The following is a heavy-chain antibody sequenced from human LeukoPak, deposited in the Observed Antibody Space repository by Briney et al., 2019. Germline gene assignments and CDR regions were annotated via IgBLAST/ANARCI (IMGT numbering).Heavy chain of an antibody. CDR1: GYSISSGYY. J-gene: IGHJ6*03. CDR3: ARHVGSGSYYTMDV. V-gene: IGHV4-38-2*02. D-gene: IGHD3-10*01. CDR2: INHSGST. Sequence: SQTLSLTCTVSGYSISSGYYWGWIRQPPGKGLEWIGEINHSGSTNYNPSLKSRVTISVDTSKNQFSLKLSSVTAADTAVYYCARHVGSGSYYTMDVWGKGATVTISS.